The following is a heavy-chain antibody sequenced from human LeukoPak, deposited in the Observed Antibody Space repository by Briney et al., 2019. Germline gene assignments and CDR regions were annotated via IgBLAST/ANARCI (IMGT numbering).Heavy chain of an antibody. CDR1: GFTFSYFG. Sequence: GGSLRLSCVASGFTFSYFGMHRVRQAPGKGLEWVAFIRYDGSNEYYAESVKGRFTISRDNSKNTLYLQMNSLRVEDTAAYYCAKIEGKYQLANIPDSWGQGTLVTVSS. D-gene: IGHD2-2*01. V-gene: IGHV3-30*02. CDR3: AKIEGKYQLANIPDS. CDR2: IRYDGSNE. J-gene: IGHJ4*02.